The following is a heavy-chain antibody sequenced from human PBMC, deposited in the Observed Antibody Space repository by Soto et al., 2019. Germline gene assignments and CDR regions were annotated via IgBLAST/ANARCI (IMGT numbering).Heavy chain of an antibody. Sequence: EVQLLESGGGLVQPGRSLRLSCAASGFTFSNYAMSWVRQAPGQGLAWVSAISGSGGTTYYADSVKGRFTISRDNSKNTVFLQMNSLRAEDAAVYYCAKFFVETGSNSGWPWSFHYWGQGTLVTVSS. CDR3: AKFFVETGSNSGWPWSFHY. V-gene: IGHV3-23*01. D-gene: IGHD6-25*01. J-gene: IGHJ4*02. CDR2: ISGSGGTT. CDR1: GFTFSNYA.